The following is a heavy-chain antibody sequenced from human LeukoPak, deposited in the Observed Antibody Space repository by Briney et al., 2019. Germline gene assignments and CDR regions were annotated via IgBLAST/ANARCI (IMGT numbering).Heavy chain of an antibody. CDR3: VADCYGDCID. J-gene: IGHJ4*02. CDR2: IVVGSGNT. Sequence: SVKVSCKASGFIFSSSAVQWVRQARGQRLEWIGWIVVGSGNTNYAQNFQERVTITRDMSTSTAYMEPSSLRSEDTAVYYCVADCYGDCIDWGQGTLVTVSS. D-gene: IGHD4-17*01. V-gene: IGHV1-58*01. CDR1: GFIFSSSA.